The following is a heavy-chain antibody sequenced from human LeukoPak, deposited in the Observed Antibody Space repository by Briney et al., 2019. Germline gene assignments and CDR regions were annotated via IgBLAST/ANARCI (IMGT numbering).Heavy chain of an antibody. J-gene: IGHJ6*02. CDR1: GGSISSRNYY. V-gene: IGHV4-39*07. D-gene: IGHD3-10*01. CDR2: IYYSGNT. Sequence: SETLSLTCTVSGGSISSRNYYWGWVRQSPGKGLEWIGSIYYSGNTYYNPSLRSRVTVSKDTSKNQFSLELNSVTAADTAVYYCARDHSYYFGSGTSTLDVWGQGTAVTVSS. CDR3: ARDHSYYFGSGTSTLDV.